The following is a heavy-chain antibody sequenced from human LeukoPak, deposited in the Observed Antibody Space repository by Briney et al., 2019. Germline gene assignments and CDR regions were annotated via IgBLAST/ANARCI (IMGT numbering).Heavy chain of an antibody. Sequence: ASVKVSCKASGYTLTDYYMHCVRQAPGQGLEWVAWINPTSGGTNYAQKFQDRVTLTRDTSNNTSYIELSRLSSDDTAVYYCAREFRTTTWSFDAVGLWGQGTMVTVSS. J-gene: IGHJ3*01. V-gene: IGHV1-2*02. CDR2: INPTSGGT. CDR1: GYTLTDYY. CDR3: AREFRTTTWSFDAVGL. D-gene: IGHD1/OR15-1a*01.